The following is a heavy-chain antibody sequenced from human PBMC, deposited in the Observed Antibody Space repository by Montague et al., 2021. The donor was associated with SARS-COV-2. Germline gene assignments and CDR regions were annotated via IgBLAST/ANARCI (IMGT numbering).Heavy chain of an antibody. CDR2: IVHTGTT. V-gene: IGHV4-34*12. Sequence: SETLSLTCAVYGGSLSGYYWSWIRQFPGKGLEWIGEIVHTGTTKYNPSLESRVTMSIDTSKKQSSLNLTSMTAADTAVYYCARTFDVFKHDNWGQGTLVAVSS. CDR1: GGSLSGYY. J-gene: IGHJ4*02. D-gene: IGHD3-10*02. CDR3: ARTFDVFKHDN.